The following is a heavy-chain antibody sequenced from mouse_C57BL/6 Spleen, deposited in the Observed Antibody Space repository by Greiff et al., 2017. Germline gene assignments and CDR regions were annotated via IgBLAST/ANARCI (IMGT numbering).Heavy chain of an antibody. CDR1: GYSITSGYY. J-gene: IGHJ2*01. V-gene: IGHV3-6*01. CDR3: ARGDYYGSSLGY. CDR2: ISYDGSN. D-gene: IGHD1-1*01. Sequence: EVKLQESGPGLVKPSQSLSLTCSVTGYSITSGYYWNWIRQFPGNKLEWMGYISYDGSNNYNPSLKNRISITRDTSKNQFFLKLNSVTTEDTATYYCARGDYYGSSLGYWGLGTTLTVSS.